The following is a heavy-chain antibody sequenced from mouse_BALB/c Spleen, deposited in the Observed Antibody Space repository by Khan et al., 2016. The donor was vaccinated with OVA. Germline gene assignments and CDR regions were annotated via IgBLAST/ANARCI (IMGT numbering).Heavy chain of an antibody. CDR3: VRGGRFAY. CDR2: ISTYYGDA. CDR1: GYTFTDFA. Sequence: QVQLQQSGAELARPGVAVKISCKGSGYTFTDFAMHWVKRGHTKSLEWIGVISTYYGDADYNQKFKGKASLTVDKSSSTAYMEFARLTSEDSASYNCVRGGRFAYWGQGTLVTVSA. V-gene: IGHV1S137*01. D-gene: IGHD1-1*02. J-gene: IGHJ3*01.